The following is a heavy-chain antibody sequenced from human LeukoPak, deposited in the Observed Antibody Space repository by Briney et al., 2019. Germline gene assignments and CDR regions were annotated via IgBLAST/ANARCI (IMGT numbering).Heavy chain of an antibody. V-gene: IGHV3-30-3*01. D-gene: IGHD1-26*01. J-gene: IGHJ4*02. Sequence: GRSLRLSCTASGFTFSNYFMHWVRQAPGRGLEWVAVISFDGNRQYYADSVKGRFTIARDTSRSTVFLQMNSLRVDDTALYYCVRGKLPGTRYSGSYFFDYWGQGTLVTVSS. CDR1: GFTFSNYF. CDR2: ISFDGNRQ. CDR3: VRGKLPGTRYSGSYFFDY.